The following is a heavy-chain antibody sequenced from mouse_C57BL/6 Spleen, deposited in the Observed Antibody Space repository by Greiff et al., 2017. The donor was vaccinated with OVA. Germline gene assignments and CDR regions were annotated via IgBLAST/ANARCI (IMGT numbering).Heavy chain of an antibody. J-gene: IGHJ4*01. CDR2: ISSGSSTI. CDR1: GFTFSDYG. Sequence: EVMLVESGGGLVKPGGSLKLSCAASGFTFSDYGMHWVRQAPEKGLEWVAYISSGSSTIYYADTVKGRFTISRDNAKNTLFLQMTSLRSEDTAMYYCANYGSSYGAMDYWGQGPSVTVSS. CDR3: ANYGSSYGAMDY. V-gene: IGHV5-17*01. D-gene: IGHD1-1*01.